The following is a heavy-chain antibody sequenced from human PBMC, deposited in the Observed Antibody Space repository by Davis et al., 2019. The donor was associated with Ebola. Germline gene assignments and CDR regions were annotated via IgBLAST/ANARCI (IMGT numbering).Heavy chain of an antibody. CDR2: IYYSGVT. Sequence: SETLSLTCTVSGGSISTYYWSWIRQPPGKGLECIGFIYYSGVTSYNPSLKGRVTISVDTSRKQFSLKLTSVTAADTAVYYCARGNYGDYIVLYYYNMDVWGQGTTVTVSS. CDR1: GGSISTYY. CDR3: ARGNYGDYIVLYYYNMDV. V-gene: IGHV4-59*01. J-gene: IGHJ6*02. D-gene: IGHD4-17*01.